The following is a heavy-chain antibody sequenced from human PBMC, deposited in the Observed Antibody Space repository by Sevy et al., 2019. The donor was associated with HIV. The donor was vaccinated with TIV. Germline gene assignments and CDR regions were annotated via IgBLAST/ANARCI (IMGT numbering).Heavy chain of an antibody. D-gene: IGHD4-17*01. Sequence: GGSLRLSCAASGFTFPTYWMNWVRQAPGKGLEWLGNIKQDGSDVNYVDSVKGRFTISRDNAKNSVYLEMNNLRAEDTGIYYCARGMSDYGDLLFDYWGQGTLVTVSS. V-gene: IGHV3-7*01. CDR2: IKQDGSDV. J-gene: IGHJ4*02. CDR3: ARGMSDYGDLLFDY. CDR1: GFTFPTYW.